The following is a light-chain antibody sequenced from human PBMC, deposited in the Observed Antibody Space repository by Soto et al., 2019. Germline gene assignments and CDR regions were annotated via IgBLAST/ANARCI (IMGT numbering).Light chain of an antibody. J-gene: IGKJ1*01. V-gene: IGKV3-11*01. CDR1: QTIGSN. CDR3: QQRSNWPRT. CDR2: DAS. Sequence: EIVMTQSPATLSVSPGERATLSCRASQTIGSNLAWYQQKPGQPPRFLIYDASNRATGIPARFSGSGSGTDFTLTISSLEPEDFAVYYCQQRSNWPRTFGQGTKVDIK.